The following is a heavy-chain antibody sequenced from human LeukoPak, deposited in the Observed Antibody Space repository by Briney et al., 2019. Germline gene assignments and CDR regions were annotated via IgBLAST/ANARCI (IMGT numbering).Heavy chain of an antibody. D-gene: IGHD2-2*01. CDR2: IYYSGST. CDR1: GGSISSSSYY. J-gene: IGHJ4*02. CDR3: ARAPVVVVPAAAYFDY. Sequence: SETLSLTCTVSGGSISSSSYYWGWIRQPPGKGLEWIGSIYYSGSTYYNPSLKSRVTISVDTSKNQFSLKLSSVTAADTAVYYCARAPVVVVPAAAYFDYWGQGTLVTVSS. V-gene: IGHV4-39*01.